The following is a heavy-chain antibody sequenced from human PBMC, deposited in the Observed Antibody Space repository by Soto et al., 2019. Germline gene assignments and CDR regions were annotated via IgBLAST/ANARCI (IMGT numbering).Heavy chain of an antibody. D-gene: IGHD3-10*01. CDR1: GDSVSSNTTA. Sequence: HVQLQQSGPGLVKPSQTLSLSCAISGDSVSSNTTAWNWIRQSPSRGLEWLGRTYYDSKWYTDYAESVKSRMTINADTSKNHFYLNLKSVTPEDTALYYCAGNYYGSGSYYSSFDYWGQGTLVTVSS. CDR3: AGNYYGSGSYYSSFDY. CDR2: TYYDSKWYT. V-gene: IGHV6-1*01. J-gene: IGHJ4*02.